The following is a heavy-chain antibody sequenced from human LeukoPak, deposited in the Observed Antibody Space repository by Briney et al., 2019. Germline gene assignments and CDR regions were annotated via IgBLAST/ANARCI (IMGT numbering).Heavy chain of an antibody. D-gene: IGHD6-19*01. Sequence: GGSLRLSCAASGFTFSSYGMHWVRQAPGKGLEWVAVISYDGSNKYYADSVKGRFTISRDNSKNTLYLQMNSLRPEDTAVYYCAKDWRARGCCGDYFDYWGQGSLVIVSS. V-gene: IGHV3-30*18. CDR2: ISYDGSNK. CDR1: GFTFSSYG. CDR3: AKDWRARGCCGDYFDY. J-gene: IGHJ4*02.